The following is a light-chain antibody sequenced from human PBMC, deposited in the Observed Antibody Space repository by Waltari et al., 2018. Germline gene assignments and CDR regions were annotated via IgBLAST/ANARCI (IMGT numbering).Light chain of an antibody. Sequence: EVVLTQSPGTLSLSPGERATLFCRASQRISRYLVWYQQRPGQAPRLLIYGASISAAGIPDRFSGSGSGTDFTLSISRLEPEDFAVYYCQNHERLPATFGQGTRVEIK. V-gene: IGKV3-20*01. J-gene: IGKJ1*01. CDR2: GAS. CDR1: QRISRY. CDR3: QNHERLPAT.